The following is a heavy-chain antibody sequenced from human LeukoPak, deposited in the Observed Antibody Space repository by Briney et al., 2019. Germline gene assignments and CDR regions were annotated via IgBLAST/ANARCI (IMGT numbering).Heavy chain of an antibody. D-gene: IGHD6-13*01. V-gene: IGHV7-4-1*02. Sequence: GASVKVSRKASGYTFTSYAMNWVRQAPGQGLEWMGWINTNTGNPTYAQGFTGRFVFSLDTSVSTAYLQISSLKAEDTAVYYCARDPDSSSLRGMDVWGQGTTVTVSS. CDR3: ARDPDSSSLRGMDV. J-gene: IGHJ6*02. CDR1: GYTFTSYA. CDR2: INTNTGNP.